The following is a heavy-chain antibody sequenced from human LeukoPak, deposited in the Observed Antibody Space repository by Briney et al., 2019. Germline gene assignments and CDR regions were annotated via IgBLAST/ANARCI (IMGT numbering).Heavy chain of an antibody. D-gene: IGHD2-21*01. V-gene: IGHV3-23*01. J-gene: IGHJ4*02. Sequence: GGSLRLSCAASGFIFNAYWMTWVRQAPGKGLEWVSAISVSGNTYHADSVKAGFTISRDSSKNTLYLQMNRLRAEDAAVYYCAKAPVTTCSGAYCYPFDYWGQGTLVTVSS. CDR2: ISVSGNT. CDR3: AKAPVTTCSGAYCYPFDY. CDR1: GFIFNAYW.